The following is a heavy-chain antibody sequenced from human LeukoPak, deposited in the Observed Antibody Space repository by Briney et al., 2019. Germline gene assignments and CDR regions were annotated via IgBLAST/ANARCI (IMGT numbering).Heavy chain of an antibody. Sequence: GRSLRLSCAASGFTFSSYAMHWVRQAPGKGLEWVAVISYDGSNKYYADSVKGRFTISRDNSKNTLYLQMNSLRAEDSAVYYCATAGTAPGDYWGQGTLVTVSS. V-gene: IGHV3-30*04. CDR3: ATAGTAPGDY. J-gene: IGHJ4*02. CDR1: GFTFSSYA. D-gene: IGHD3-10*01. CDR2: ISYDGSNK.